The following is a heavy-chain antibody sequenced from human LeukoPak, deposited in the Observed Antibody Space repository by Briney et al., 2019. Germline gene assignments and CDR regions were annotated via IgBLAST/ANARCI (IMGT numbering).Heavy chain of an antibody. V-gene: IGHV4-4*07. D-gene: IGHD2-15*01. CDR3: ARDGPYCRGGSCSFDY. CDR1: GGSISSYY. J-gene: IGHJ4*02. CDR2: THASGST. Sequence: SETLSLTCTVSGGSISSYYWSWIRQSAGKGLEWIGRTHASGSTSYNPSLKSGVTMSLDTSKNQFSLRLSSVTAADTAVYYCARDGPYCRGGSCSFDYWGQGTLVTVSS.